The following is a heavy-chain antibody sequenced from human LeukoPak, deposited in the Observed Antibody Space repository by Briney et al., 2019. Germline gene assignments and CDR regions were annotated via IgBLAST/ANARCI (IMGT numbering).Heavy chain of an antibody. CDR2: INPNSGCT. J-gene: IGHJ4*02. CDR1: GYTFTGYY. V-gene: IGHV1-2*06. Sequence: ASVKVSCKASGYTFTGYYMHWVRQAPGQGLEWMGRINPNSGCTNYAQKFQGRVTMTRDTSISTAYMELSRLRSDDTAVYYCARALPSFYGAGSYSKTLDYWGPGTLVTVSS. D-gene: IGHD3-10*01. CDR3: ARALPSFYGAGSYSKTLDY.